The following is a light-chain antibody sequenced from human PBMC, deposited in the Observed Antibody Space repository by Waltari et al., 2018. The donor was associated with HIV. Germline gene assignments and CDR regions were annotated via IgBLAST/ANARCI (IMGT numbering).Light chain of an antibody. CDR3: QQYYSVPLT. Sequence: DIVMTQSPDSLTGSLGERATIDCKDSQSVLYNSNNKNYLAWYQHKPGQSPNLLIYWASTRESGVPDRFSGSGSGTDFTLTISSLQAEDVAVYYCQQYYSVPLTFGGGTKVEIK. J-gene: IGKJ4*01. CDR1: QSVLYNSNNKNY. V-gene: IGKV4-1*01. CDR2: WAS.